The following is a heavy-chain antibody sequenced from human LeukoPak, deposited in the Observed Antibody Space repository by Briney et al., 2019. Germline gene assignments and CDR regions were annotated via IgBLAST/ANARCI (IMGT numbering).Heavy chain of an antibody. J-gene: IGHJ4*02. CDR2: VCHSGST. CDR3: ARKLIVVVPAATQGLDS. V-gene: IGHV4-38-2*02. Sequence: SETLSLTCTVSGYSISSTYCWGWIRQPPGKGLEWIGRVCHSGSTYYNPSLKSRVSISVDTSQNQFSLKLSSVTAADTAVYYCARKLIVVVPAATQGLDSWGQGTLVTVSS. CDR1: GYSISSTYC. D-gene: IGHD2-2*01.